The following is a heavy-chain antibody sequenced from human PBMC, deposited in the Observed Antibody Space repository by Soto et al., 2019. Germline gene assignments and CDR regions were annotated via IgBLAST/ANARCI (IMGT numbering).Heavy chain of an antibody. V-gene: IGHV3-74*01. CDR2: IKNDGSGT. CDR1: GFTFSSYW. J-gene: IGHJ4*02. CDR3: ARGDGDXXXGXXYLGRH. Sequence: EVQLVESGGGLVQPGESLTLSCAASGFTFSSYWMHWVRQAPGKGLVWVSRIKNDGSGTYYADSVEGRLTISRDNAKNTLYLQMNSXRVEDXAVYXCARGDGDXXXGXXYLGRHWGQGTLVTVSS. D-gene: IGHD3-16*01.